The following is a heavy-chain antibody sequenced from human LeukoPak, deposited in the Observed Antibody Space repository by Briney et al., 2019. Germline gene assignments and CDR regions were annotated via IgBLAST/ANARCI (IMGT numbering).Heavy chain of an antibody. CDR3: ARAIAARPDFLELSYYYMDV. V-gene: IGHV6-1*01. CDR2: TYYRSKWYN. D-gene: IGHD6-6*01. Sequence: SQTLSLTCAISGDSVSSKTAAWNWIRQSPSRGLEWLGRTYYRSKWYNDYAVSVKSRITINPDTSKNQFSLQLNSVTPEDTAVYYCARAIAARPDFLELSYYYMDVWGKGTTVTVSS. J-gene: IGHJ6*03. CDR1: GDSVSSKTAA.